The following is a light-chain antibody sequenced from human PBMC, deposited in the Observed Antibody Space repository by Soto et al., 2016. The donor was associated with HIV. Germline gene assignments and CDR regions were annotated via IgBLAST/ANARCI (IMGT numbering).Light chain of an antibody. J-gene: IGLJ1*01. V-gene: IGLV3-19*01. CDR3: HCRNSTDNHNHV. CDR1: SLRTYY. Sequence: SSELTQDPVVSVALGQTVNITCQGDSLRTYYASWYQQKPGQAPVLVMYGKNKRPSGIPVPFFWVQFRKSSFLTITGARAEDEADYYCHCRNSTDNHNHVFGTGTRSPS. CDR2: GKN.